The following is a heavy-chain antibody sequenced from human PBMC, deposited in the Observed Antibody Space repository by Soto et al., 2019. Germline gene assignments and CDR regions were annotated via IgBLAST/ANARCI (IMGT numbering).Heavy chain of an antibody. V-gene: IGHV3-30*19. CDR1: GFIFRSYV. CDR3: ARWGTTGGLDV. CDR2: TSYDGSNT. J-gene: IGHJ4*01. D-gene: IGHD3-16*01. Sequence: QVQLVESGGGVVQPGTSLRLSCVGSGFIFRSYVIHWVRQAPGKGLEWVALTSYDGSNTYYDDSVKGRFTISRDNSRNTVDLQMDSLRLEDTALYYCARWGTTGGLDVWGHGTLVSVSS.